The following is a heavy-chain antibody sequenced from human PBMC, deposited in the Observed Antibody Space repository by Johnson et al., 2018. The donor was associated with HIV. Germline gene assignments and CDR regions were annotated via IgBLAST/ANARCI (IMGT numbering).Heavy chain of an antibody. D-gene: IGHD2-8*02. CDR2: ISYGGKNK. CDR1: GFTFSRYP. V-gene: IGHV3-30-3*02. Sequence: VQLVESGGGVVQPGRSLRLPSPASGFTFSRYPMHWVRQAPGKGLEWVAVISYGGKNKYYADSVKGRFTISRDNSKNTLYLQMNSLRAEDTAVYYCAKHIVLVVYAIGAAFDIWGQGTMVTVSS. CDR3: AKHIVLVVYAIGAAFDI. J-gene: IGHJ3*02.